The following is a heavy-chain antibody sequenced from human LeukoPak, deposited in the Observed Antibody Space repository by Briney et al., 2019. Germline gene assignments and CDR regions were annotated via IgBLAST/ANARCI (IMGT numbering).Heavy chain of an antibody. CDR3: ARDRGYDSHYLDY. V-gene: IGHV3-11*05. Sequence: GGSLRLSCVAYGFTFSDYYMTWIRQAPGKGLEWVSYISSSSSYIKYADSVKGRFTVSRDNAKHAVYLQMNSLRVEDTAVYYCARDRGYDSHYLDYWGQGTLVTVSS. CDR2: ISSSSSYI. J-gene: IGHJ4*02. CDR1: GFTFSDYY. D-gene: IGHD5-12*01.